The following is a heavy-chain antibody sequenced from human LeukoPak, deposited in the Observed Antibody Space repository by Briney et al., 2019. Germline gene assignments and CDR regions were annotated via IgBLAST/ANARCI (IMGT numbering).Heavy chain of an antibody. CDR1: GYMSNIYW. J-gene: IGHJ5*02. CDR2: IDPSDSHI. CDR3: ARQGPEGHH. Sequence: GESLKISCKGSGYMSNIYWISWVRQMPGQGLEWMGRIDPSDSHIDYSPSFQGHVTISGDTSINTIYLHWSSLKASDTAMYYCARQGPEGHHWGQGTLVTVSS. D-gene: IGHD1-14*01. V-gene: IGHV5-10-1*01.